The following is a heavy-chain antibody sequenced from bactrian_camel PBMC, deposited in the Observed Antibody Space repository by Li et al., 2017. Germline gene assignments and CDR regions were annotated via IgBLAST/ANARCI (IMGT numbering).Heavy chain of an antibody. J-gene: IGHJ4*01. D-gene: IGHD1*01. CDR3: LASRPSGCSTNWGQLYYY. CDR1: GITFSRHD. CDR2: ITSLPSLFRAA. Sequence: VQLVESGGGLVQPGESLRLSCVASGITFSRHDMSWVRQTPGKEVEWVAGITSLPSLFRAASYADSVEGRFTIARDNAKNTLYLQMNSLKPEDTAMHYCLASRPSGCSTNWGQLYYYWGRGTQVTVSS. V-gene: IGHV3S5*01.